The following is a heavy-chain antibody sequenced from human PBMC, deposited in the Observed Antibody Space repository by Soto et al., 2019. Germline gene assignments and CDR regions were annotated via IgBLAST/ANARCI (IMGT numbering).Heavy chain of an antibody. D-gene: IGHD3-9*01. J-gene: IGHJ6*02. CDR2: IIPILGIA. CDR1: GGTFSSYT. V-gene: IGHV1-69*02. Sequence: SVEVSCKASGGTFSSYTISWVRQAPGQGLEWMGRIIPILGIANYAQKFQGRVTITADKSTSTAYMELSSLRSEDTAVYYCARSLWFYYYGMDVWGQGTTVTVSS. CDR3: ARSLWFYYYGMDV.